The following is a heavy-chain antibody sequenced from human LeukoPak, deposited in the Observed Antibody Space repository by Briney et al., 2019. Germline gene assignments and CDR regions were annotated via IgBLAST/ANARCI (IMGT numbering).Heavy chain of an antibody. V-gene: IGHV3-23*01. Sequence: PGGSLRLSCAASGFTYSTYVMSWVRQAPGKALEWVSDISDGGGSTSYADSVKGRLTISRDNSKNTLSLQMNSLRVEDTAVYYCARGAGYGTYDYWGQGTLVTVSS. CDR1: GFTYSTYV. D-gene: IGHD2-15*01. CDR2: ISDGGGST. CDR3: ARGAGYGTYDY. J-gene: IGHJ4*02.